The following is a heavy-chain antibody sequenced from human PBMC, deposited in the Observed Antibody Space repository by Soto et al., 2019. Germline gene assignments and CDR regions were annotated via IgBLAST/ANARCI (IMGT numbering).Heavy chain of an antibody. CDR2: ISYDGSNK. V-gene: IGHV3-30-3*01. Sequence: GGSLRLSCAASGFTFSSYAMHWVRQAPGKGLEWVAVISYDGSNKYYADSVKGRFTISRDNSKNTLYLQMNSLRAEDTAVYYCARDRGRDIVLVPAALGVEYYFDYWGQGTLVTVSS. CDR3: ARDRGRDIVLVPAALGVEYYFDY. J-gene: IGHJ4*02. D-gene: IGHD2-2*01. CDR1: GFTFSSYA.